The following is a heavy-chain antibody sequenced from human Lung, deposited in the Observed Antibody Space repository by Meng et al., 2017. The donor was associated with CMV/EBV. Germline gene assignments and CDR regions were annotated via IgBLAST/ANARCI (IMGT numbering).Heavy chain of an antibody. Sequence: AHLGGSGPRRVKASVTLSLPCTVSGDSITNHNWWAWVRQPPGKGLEWIGEIPHRGSSAYNPSLKSRVSMSIDKSKNQFSLKLTSVTAADTAVYHCLRRSGGSVWGQGTLVTVSS. J-gene: IGHJ1*01. D-gene: IGHD3-10*01. V-gene: IGHV4-4*02. CDR2: IPHRGSS. CDR1: GDSITNHNW. CDR3: LRRSGGSV.